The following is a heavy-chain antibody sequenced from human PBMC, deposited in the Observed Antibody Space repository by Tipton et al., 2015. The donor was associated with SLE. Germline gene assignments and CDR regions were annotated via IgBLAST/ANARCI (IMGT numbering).Heavy chain of an antibody. CDR2: IYYSGST. Sequence: TLSLTCTVSGGSISSYYWSWIRQPPGKGLEWIGYIYYSGSTNYNPSLKSRVTVSVDTSKNQFSLKLSSVTAADTAVYYCARGRGSAFDIWGQGTMVTVSS. V-gene: IGHV4-59*01. CDR1: GGSISSYY. J-gene: IGHJ3*02. CDR3: ARGRGSAFDI.